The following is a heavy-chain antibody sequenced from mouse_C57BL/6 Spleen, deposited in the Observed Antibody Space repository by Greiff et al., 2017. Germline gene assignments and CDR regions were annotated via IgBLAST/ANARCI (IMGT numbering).Heavy chain of an antibody. D-gene: IGHD1-1*01. CDR2: IDPENGDP. CDR1: GFNIKDDY. V-gene: IGHV14-4*01. J-gene: IGHJ3*01. CDR3: TTDGSSFAY. Sequence: VQLQQSGAELVRPGASVKLSCTASGFNIKDDYMHWVKQRPEQGLEWIGWIDPENGDPEYASKFQGKATITADTSSNTAYLQLSSLTSEDTAVYYCTTDGSSFAYWGQGTLVTVSA.